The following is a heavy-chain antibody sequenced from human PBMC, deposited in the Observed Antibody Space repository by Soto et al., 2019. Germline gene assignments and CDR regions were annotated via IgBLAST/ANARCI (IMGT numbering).Heavy chain of an antibody. V-gene: IGHV4-31*03. CDR1: GGSINSGGYY. CDR3: ARDRRYSSSWYWFDP. CDR2: IYYDGST. Sequence: PSETLSLTCTVSGGSINSGGYYWNWIRQHPGKDLEWIGYIYYDGSTYYNPSLQTRINISADTSKNQFSLNLSSVTAADTAVYYCARDRRYSSSWYWFDPWGQGTLVTV. D-gene: IGHD6-13*01. J-gene: IGHJ5*02.